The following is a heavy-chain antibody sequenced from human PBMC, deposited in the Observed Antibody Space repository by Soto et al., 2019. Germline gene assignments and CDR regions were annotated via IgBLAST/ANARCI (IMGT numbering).Heavy chain of an antibody. J-gene: IGHJ5*02. D-gene: IGHD2-2*01. V-gene: IGHV1-69*01. CDR3: ARHGTGGSSTASNWFDP. CDR1: GGTFSSYA. Sequence: QVQLVQSGAEVKKPGSSVKVSCKASGGTFSSYAISWVRQAPGQGLEWMGGIIPIFGTANYAQKFQGRVTITADESTSTAYMELSSLRSEDTAVYYCARHGTGGSSTASNWFDPWGQGTLVTVSS. CDR2: IIPIFGTA.